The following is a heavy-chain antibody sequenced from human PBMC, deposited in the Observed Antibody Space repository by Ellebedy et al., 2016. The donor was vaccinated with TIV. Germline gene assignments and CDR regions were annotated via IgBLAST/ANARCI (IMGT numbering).Heavy chain of an antibody. D-gene: IGHD1-26*01. CDR3: TTTLVGITAPAFDI. CDR1: GFNNAW. Sequence: GESLKISXAASGFNNAWMSWVRQAPGKGLEWVGRIKSNNDGGTTDYAAPVKGRFIISRDDSKNTLYLQLNSLKTEDTAVYYCTTTLVGITAPAFDIWGQGTMVTVPS. V-gene: IGHV3-15*01. J-gene: IGHJ3*02. CDR2: IKSNNDGGTT.